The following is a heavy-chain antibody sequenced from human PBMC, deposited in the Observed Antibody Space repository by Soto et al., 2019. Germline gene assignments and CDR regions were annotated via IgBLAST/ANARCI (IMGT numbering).Heavy chain of an antibody. CDR1: SDSIAGENW. Sequence: QVQLQESGPGLVKPSETLSLTCTVSSDSIAGENWWSWVRQPPGMGLEWIGEIFHTGGTNYNPSLKSRVTMEVDKSKNQFSLKLISATAADTAVYHCARVFSSGSGWMYYLDFWGQGTLVSVSS. CDR3: ARVFSSGSGWMYYLDF. V-gene: IGHV4-4*02. J-gene: IGHJ4*02. CDR2: IFHTGGT. D-gene: IGHD6-25*01.